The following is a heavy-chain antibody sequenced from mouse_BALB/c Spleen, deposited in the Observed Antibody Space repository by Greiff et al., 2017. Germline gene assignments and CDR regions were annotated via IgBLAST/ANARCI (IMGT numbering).Heavy chain of an antibody. D-gene: IGHD2-4*01. CDR3: ARGSRYDYDGGFAY. Sequence: VKVVESGPGLVAPSQSLSITCTVSGFSLTSYGVHWVRQPPGKGLEWLGVIWAGGSTNYNSALMSRLSISKDNSKSQVFLKMNSLQTDDTAMYYCARGSRYDYDGGFAYWGQGTLVTVSA. CDR2: IWAGGST. V-gene: IGHV2-9*02. CDR1: GFSLTSYG. J-gene: IGHJ3*01.